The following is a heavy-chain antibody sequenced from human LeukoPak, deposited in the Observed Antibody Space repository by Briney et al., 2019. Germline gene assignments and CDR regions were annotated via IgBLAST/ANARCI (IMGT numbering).Heavy chain of an antibody. CDR3: ARGPTTDDIVVVPAQDDAFDI. V-gene: IGHV3-23*01. J-gene: IGHJ3*02. CDR2: ISGNCGST. D-gene: IGHD2-2*01. CDR1: GFIFSNYA. Sequence: PGGSLRLSCAVSGFIFSNYAMSWVREPPGKGLEWGSGISGNCGSTSYADSVKGRFTTSRDNTKNTLYVQMNSLRPEDTAVYYGARGPTTDDIVVVPAQDDAFDIWGQGPMVTVSS.